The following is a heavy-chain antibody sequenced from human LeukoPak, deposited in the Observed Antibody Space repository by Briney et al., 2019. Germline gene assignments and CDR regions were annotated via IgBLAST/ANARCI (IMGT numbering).Heavy chain of an antibody. V-gene: IGHV3-23*01. D-gene: IGHD3-3*01. CDR2: IRGSGGST. CDR3: AKVKLRFLEWLLGDIDY. CDR1: GFTFSSYA. J-gene: IGHJ4*02. Sequence: GGSLRLSCAASGFTFSSYAMSWVRQAPGKGLEWVSAIRGSGGSTYYADSVKGRFTISRDNSKNTLYLQMNSLRAEDTAVYYCAKVKLRFLEWLLGDIDYWGQGTLVTVCS.